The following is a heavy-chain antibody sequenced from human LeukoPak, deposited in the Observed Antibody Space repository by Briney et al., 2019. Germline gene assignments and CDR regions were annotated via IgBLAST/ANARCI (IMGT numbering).Heavy chain of an antibody. CDR1: GFTFSSYA. CDR2: ISYDGSNK. CDR3: ARDPAIFGVVMLPVY. Sequence: GGSLRLSCAASGFTFSSYAMHWVRQAPGKGLEWVAVISYDGSNKYYADSVKGRFTISRDNSKNTLYLQMNSLRAEDTAVYYCARDPAIFGVVMLPVYWGQGTLVTVSS. J-gene: IGHJ4*02. V-gene: IGHV3-30-3*01. D-gene: IGHD3-3*01.